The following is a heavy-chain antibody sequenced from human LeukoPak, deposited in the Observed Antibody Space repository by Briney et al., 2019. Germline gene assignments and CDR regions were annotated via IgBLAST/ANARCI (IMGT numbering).Heavy chain of an antibody. CDR2: IYYSGST. CDR3: ARHVAGPNYDFWSGYGGNWFDP. Sequence: SETLSLTCTVSGGSISSSSYYWGWIRQPPGKGLEWIGSIYYSGSTYYNPSLKSRVTISVGTSKNQFSLKLSSVTAADTAVYYCARHVAGPNYDFWSGYGGNWFDPWGQGTLVTVSS. D-gene: IGHD3-3*01. CDR1: GGSISSSSYY. J-gene: IGHJ5*02. V-gene: IGHV4-39*01.